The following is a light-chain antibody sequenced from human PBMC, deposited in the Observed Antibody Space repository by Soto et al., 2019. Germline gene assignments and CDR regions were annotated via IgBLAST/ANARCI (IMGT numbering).Light chain of an antibody. CDR2: DAS. CDR1: QSVSST. CDR3: QQYKNWPPMA. Sequence: EIVMTQSPATLSVSPGERATLSCMASQSVSSTLAWYQQKPGQAPRLIIYDASTRATGIPARFSGSGSGTEFTLTISIRQSEDFAVYYCQQYKNWPPMAFGQGTKVEIK. V-gene: IGKV3-15*01. J-gene: IGKJ1*01.